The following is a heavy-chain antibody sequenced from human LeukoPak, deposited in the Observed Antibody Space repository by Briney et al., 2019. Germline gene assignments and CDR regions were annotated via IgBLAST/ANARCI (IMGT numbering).Heavy chain of an antibody. CDR3: ARDNGITMVRGAFDI. Sequence: GGSLRLSCAASGFTFSSYSMNWVRQAPGKGLEWVSSISSSSSYIYYADSVKGRFTISRDNAKNSLYLQMNSLRAEDTAVYYCARDNGITMVRGAFDIWGQGTMVTVSS. D-gene: IGHD3-10*01. J-gene: IGHJ3*02. CDR2: ISSSSSYI. CDR1: GFTFSSYS. V-gene: IGHV3-21*01.